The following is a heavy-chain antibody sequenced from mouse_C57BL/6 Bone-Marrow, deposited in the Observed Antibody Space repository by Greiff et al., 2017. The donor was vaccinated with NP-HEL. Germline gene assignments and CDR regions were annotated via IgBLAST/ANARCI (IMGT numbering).Heavy chain of an antibody. CDR3: TRPTGTYYAMDY. CDR2: IYPSDSYT. V-gene: IGHV1-69*02. CDR1: GYTFTSYW. D-gene: IGHD4-1*01. Sequence: QVQLKQPGAELVRPGASVKLSCKASGYTFTSYWINWVKQRPGQGLEWIGNIYPSDSYTNYNQKFKDKATLTVDKSSSTAYMQLNSPTSEDSAVYYCTRPTGTYYAMDYWGQGTSVTVSS. J-gene: IGHJ4*01.